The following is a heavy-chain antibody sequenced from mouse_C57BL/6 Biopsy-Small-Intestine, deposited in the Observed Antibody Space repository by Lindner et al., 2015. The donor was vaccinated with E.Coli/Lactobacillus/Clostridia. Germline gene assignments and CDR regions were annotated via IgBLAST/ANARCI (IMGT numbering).Heavy chain of an antibody. J-gene: IGHJ1*01. CDR3: ARFKRGVAVAVPRNYYYYYAVDV. V-gene: IGHV1-72*04. CDR1: GYTFIDYY. CDR2: INPNSGGT. Sequence: SVKVSCKASGYTFIDYYIHWVRQAPGQGLEWMGWINPNSGGTKFAQKFQDRVTLTSDTSIGTAFMDLSGLRSDDTAIYYCARFKRGVAVAVPRNYYYYYAVDVWGQGTTVTVSS. D-gene: IGHD1-1*01.